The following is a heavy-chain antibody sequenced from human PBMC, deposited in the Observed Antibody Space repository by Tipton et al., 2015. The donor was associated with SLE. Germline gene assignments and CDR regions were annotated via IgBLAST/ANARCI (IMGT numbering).Heavy chain of an antibody. Sequence: TLSLTCAVSGYSISSGYYWGWIRQPPGKGLEWIGSIYHSGSTYSNPSLKSRVTISVDTSKNQFSLKLSSVTAADTAVYYCARTYYYDSSGYYDDAFDIWGQGTMVTVSS. CDR2: IYHSGST. V-gene: IGHV4-38-2*01. CDR1: GYSISSGYY. D-gene: IGHD3-22*01. J-gene: IGHJ3*02. CDR3: ARTYYYDSSGYYDDAFDI.